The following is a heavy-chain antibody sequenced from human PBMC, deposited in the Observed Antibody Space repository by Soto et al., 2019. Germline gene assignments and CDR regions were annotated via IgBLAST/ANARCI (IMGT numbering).Heavy chain of an antibody. CDR3: ARVGSYSDGSSYPY. CDR2: IKANGGAT. J-gene: IGHJ4*02. V-gene: IGHV1-2*02. D-gene: IGHD6-6*01. Sequence: QVQLVQSGAELKKPGASVTVSCKASGYTFTGHDLHWVRQAPGQGLEWMGWIKANGGATKYARKCQGRVTRTRDTSTTTAYLELNSLRSDDTAVYFCARVGSYSDGSSYPYWGQGTLVTVSA. CDR1: GYTFTGHD.